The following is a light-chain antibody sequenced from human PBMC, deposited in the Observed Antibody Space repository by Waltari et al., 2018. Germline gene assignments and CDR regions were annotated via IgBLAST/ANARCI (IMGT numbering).Light chain of an antibody. Sequence: EIVLTQSPGTLSLSPGERATLSCRASQSVSNNFLNWYQHKPGQAPRLLIYGASSRATGIPDRISGSGSGTDFALTISRLEPEDFAVYYCQQYDSIVLTFGGGTKVEI. CDR3: QQYDSIVLT. V-gene: IGKV3-20*01. CDR1: QSVSNNF. CDR2: GAS. J-gene: IGKJ4*01.